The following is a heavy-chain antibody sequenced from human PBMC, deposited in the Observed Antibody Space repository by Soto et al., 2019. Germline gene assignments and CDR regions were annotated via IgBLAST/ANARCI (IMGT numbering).Heavy chain of an antibody. D-gene: IGHD6-6*01. CDR2: IWYDGSNK. CDR3: ASRSSSAYYYYGMDV. Sequence: QVQLVESGGGVVQPGRSLRLSCAASGFTFSSYGMHWVRQAPGKGLEWVAGIWYDGSNKYYADSVKGRFTISRDNSKNTLYLQMNSLRAEDTAVYYCASRSSSAYYYYGMDVWGQGTTVTVSS. CDR1: GFTFSSYG. V-gene: IGHV3-33*01. J-gene: IGHJ6*02.